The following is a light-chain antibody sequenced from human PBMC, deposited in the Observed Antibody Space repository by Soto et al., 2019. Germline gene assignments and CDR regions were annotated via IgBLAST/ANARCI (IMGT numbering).Light chain of an antibody. CDR1: QSVLYSSNNKNN. Sequence: DIVLTQSPDSLAVSLGERATINCKSSQSVLYSSNNKNNLVWYQQKPGQPPKLLIYWASTRESGVPDRFSGSGSGTDFTLTISSLQAEDVAVYYCQQSYSTPPTFGQGTRVEIK. CDR3: QQSYSTPPT. CDR2: WAS. V-gene: IGKV4-1*01. J-gene: IGKJ1*01.